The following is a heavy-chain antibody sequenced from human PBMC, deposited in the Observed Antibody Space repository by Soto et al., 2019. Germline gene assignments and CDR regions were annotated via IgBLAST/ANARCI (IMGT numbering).Heavy chain of an antibody. V-gene: IGHV3-7*05. CDR1: GFTFSCYA. CDR3: ARGRYGDY. CDR2: IKPDGSDK. D-gene: IGHD1-1*01. Sequence: GGSLRLSCAATGFTFSCYAMTWVRQTPDKGLEWVANIKPDGSDKYYVDSVKGRFTISRDNSKNTLYLQMNSLRAEDTAVYYCARGRYGDYWGQGALVTVSS. J-gene: IGHJ4*02.